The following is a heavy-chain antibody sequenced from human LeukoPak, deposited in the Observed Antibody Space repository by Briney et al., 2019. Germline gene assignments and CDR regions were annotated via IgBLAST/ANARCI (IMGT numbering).Heavy chain of an antibody. CDR1: GYTLTELS. CDR2: FDPEDGET. V-gene: IGHV1-24*01. J-gene: IGHJ4*02. CDR3: AREGGGWYGEFDY. Sequence: ASVKVSCKVSGYTLTELSMHWVRQAPGKGLEWMGGFDPEDGETIYAQKFQGRVTMTTDTSTSTAYMELRSLRSDDTVVYYCAREGGGWYGEFDYWGQGTLVTVSS. D-gene: IGHD3-10*01.